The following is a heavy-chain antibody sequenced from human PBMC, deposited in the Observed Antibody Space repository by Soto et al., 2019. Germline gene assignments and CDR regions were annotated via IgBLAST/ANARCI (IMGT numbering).Heavy chain of an antibody. J-gene: IGHJ4*02. D-gene: IGHD1-26*01. CDR1: GGTFSSYA. Sequence: SVKVSCKASGGTFSSYAISWVRQAPGQGLEWMGGIIPIFGTANYAQKFQGRVTITADKSTSTAYMELSSLRSEDTAVYYCARVSSVGATMEHYFDYWGQGTLVTVSS. V-gene: IGHV1-69*06. CDR2: IIPIFGTA. CDR3: ARVSSVGATMEHYFDY.